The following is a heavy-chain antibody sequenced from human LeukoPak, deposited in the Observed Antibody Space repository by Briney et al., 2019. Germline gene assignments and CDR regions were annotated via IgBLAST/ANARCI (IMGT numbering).Heavy chain of an antibody. CDR2: IKQDGSEK. J-gene: IGHJ5*02. D-gene: IGHD1-26*01. CDR3: ARAGSIS. CDR1: GFTFSTYW. V-gene: IGHV3-7*01. Sequence: GRSMRLSCAASGFTFSTYWMSWVRQAPGKGLEWVANIKQDGSEKYYVDSVKGRFSISRDNATNSLYLQMSSLRAEDTAVYYCARAGSISWGQGSLVIVSS.